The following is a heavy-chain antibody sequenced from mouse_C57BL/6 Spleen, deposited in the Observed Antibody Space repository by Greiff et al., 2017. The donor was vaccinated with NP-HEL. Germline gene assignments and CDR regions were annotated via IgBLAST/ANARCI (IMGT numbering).Heavy chain of an antibody. J-gene: IGHJ3*01. CDR1: GFNITDDY. CDR2: IDPENGDT. D-gene: IGHD1-1*01. Sequence: VQLQQSGAELVRPGASVKLSCTASGFNITDDYMHWVKQRPEQGLEWIGWIDPENGDTEYAPKFQGKATITDDTSSNTAYLQLNSLTSEDTAVYYCTTHYYGSSPACFADWGKGTLVTVSA. V-gene: IGHV14-4*01. CDR3: TTHYYGSSPACFAD.